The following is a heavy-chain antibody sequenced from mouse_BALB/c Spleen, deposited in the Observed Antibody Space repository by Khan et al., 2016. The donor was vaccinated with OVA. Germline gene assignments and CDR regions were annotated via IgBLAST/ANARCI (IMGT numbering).Heavy chain of an antibody. V-gene: IGHV3-1*02. CDR2: IHYSGST. D-gene: IGHD2-3*01. Sequence: EVQLQESGPDLVKPSQSLSLTCTATGYSITSDYSWHWIRQFPGNKLEWMGYIHYSGSTNYNPSLKSRISITRDTSKNQFFLQLNSVTTEDTATXYCSRFDGYYDAMDYWGQGTSVTVSS. J-gene: IGHJ4*01. CDR1: GYSITSDYS. CDR3: SRFDGYYDAMDY.